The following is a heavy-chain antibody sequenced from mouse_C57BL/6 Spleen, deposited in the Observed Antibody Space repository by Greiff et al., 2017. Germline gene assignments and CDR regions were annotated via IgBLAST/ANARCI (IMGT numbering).Heavy chain of an antibody. CDR3: TKTDGYYEAY. J-gene: IGHJ3*01. CDR2: IDPENGDT. CDR1: GFNIKDDY. Sequence: VHVKQSGAELVRPGASVKLSCTASGFNIKDDYMHWVKQRPEQGLEWIGWIDPENGDTEYASKFQGKATITADTSSNTAYLQLSSLTSEDTAVYYCTKTDGYYEAYWGQGTLVTVSA. V-gene: IGHV14-4*01. D-gene: IGHD2-3*01.